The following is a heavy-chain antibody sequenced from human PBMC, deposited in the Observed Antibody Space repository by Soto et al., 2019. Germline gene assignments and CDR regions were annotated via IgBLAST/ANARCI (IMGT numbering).Heavy chain of an antibody. J-gene: IGHJ4*02. V-gene: IGHV3-23*01. CDR3: AKVAPVVVAADYYFDS. D-gene: IGHD2-15*01. Sequence: GGSLRLSCAASGFTFSSYAMSWVRQAPGKGLEWVSAISGSGGSTYYADSVKGRFTISRDNSKNTLYLQMNSLRAEDTAVYYCAKVAPVVVAADYYFDSWGQGTLVTVSS. CDR2: ISGSGGST. CDR1: GFTFSSYA.